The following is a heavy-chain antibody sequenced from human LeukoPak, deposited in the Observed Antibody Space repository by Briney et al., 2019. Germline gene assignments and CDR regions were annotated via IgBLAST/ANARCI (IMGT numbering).Heavy chain of an antibody. CDR3: ARGSYDFWIRTFYYFDY. D-gene: IGHD3-3*01. CDR2: INHSGST. CDR1: GGSFSGYY. V-gene: IGHV4-34*01. Sequence: SETLSLTCAVYGGSFSGYYWGWIRQPPGKGLEWIGEINHSGSTNYNPSLKSRATISVDTSKNQFSLKLSSVTAADTAVYYCARGSYDFWIRTFYYFDYWGQGTLVTVSS. J-gene: IGHJ4*02.